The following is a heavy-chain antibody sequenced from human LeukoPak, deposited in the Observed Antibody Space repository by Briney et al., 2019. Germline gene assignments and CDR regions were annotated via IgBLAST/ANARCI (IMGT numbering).Heavy chain of an antibody. CDR3: ARVGYYYDSSGYLFDY. CDR1: GFPFSSYS. Sequence: GGSLTLFCAASGFPFSSYSMNWVRQAPGKGLEWVSSISSSSSYIYYADSVKCRFTISRDNAKNSLYLQMNSLRAEDTAVYYCARVGYYYDSSGYLFDYWGQGSLVTVSS. CDR2: ISSSSSYI. V-gene: IGHV3-21*01. J-gene: IGHJ4*02. D-gene: IGHD3-22*01.